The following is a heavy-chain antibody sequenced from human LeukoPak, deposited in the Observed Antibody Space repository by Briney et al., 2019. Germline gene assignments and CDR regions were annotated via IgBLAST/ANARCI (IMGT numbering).Heavy chain of an antibody. Sequence: GRSLILSCAASGFTFSSYGMHWVRQAPGKGLEWVAVISFDGRNKRYADSLKGRFTISRDNSKNTLYLQMNSLRAEDTAVYYCAKERGAAAATVYFDYWGQGILVTVSS. J-gene: IGHJ4*02. D-gene: IGHD6-13*01. CDR1: GFTFSSYG. V-gene: IGHV3-30*18. CDR2: ISFDGRNK. CDR3: AKERGAAAATVYFDY.